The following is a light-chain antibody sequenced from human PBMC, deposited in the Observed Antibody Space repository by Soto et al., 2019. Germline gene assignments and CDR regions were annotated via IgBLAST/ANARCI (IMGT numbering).Light chain of an antibody. V-gene: IGKV2-24*01. J-gene: IGKJ1*01. CDR2: KIS. CDR1: QSLLHSDGNTY. Sequence: IVTTQTPLSSRVTLGQPASISFRSSQSLLHSDGNTYLSCLQHSPGQPPRLIIYKISTRFSGVPDRFSGSGAGKDFTLKISRVEAEDVGVYYCMQATEFPRTFGQGN. CDR3: MQATEFPRT.